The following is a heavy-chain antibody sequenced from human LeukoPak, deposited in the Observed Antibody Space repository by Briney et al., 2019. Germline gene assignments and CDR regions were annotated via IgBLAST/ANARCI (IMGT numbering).Heavy chain of an antibody. V-gene: IGHV4-34*01. CDR1: DGSFSGYY. CDR2: INHSGST. J-gene: IGHJ4*02. D-gene: IGHD3-22*01. Sequence: SETLSLTCAVYDGSFSGYYWSWIRQPPGKGLEWIGEINHSGSTNYNPSLKSRVTISLDTSKSQFSLKVRYVTAADTAVYYCARVSPFYYDSSGYFSYWGQGTLVTVSS. CDR3: ARVSPFYYDSSGYFSY.